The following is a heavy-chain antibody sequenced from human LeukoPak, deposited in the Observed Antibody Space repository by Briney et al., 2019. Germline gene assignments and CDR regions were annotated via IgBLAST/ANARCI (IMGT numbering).Heavy chain of an antibody. J-gene: IGHJ4*02. Sequence: SETLSLTCTVSGGSISSTSYYWGWIRQPPGKGLEWLGSIHYGGSTYLNPSLKSRVTISVDTSKNQFSLKLSSVTAADTAVYYCSSSGWYRGYWGQGTLVTVSS. CDR2: IHYGGST. CDR1: GGSISSTSYY. CDR3: SSSGWYRGY. V-gene: IGHV4-39*01. D-gene: IGHD6-19*01.